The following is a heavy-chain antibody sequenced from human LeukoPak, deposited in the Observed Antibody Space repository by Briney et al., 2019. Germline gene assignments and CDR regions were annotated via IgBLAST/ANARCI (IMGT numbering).Heavy chain of an antibody. D-gene: IGHD3-10*01. CDR3: AVGSGSYGRYYYYMDV. Sequence: ASVKVSCKASGYTFTSYGISWVRQAPGQGLEWMGWISAYNGNTNYAQKLQGRVTMTTDTSTSTAYMELRSLRSDDTAVYYCAVGSGSYGRYYYYMDVWGKGTTVTVSS. J-gene: IGHJ6*03. CDR2: ISAYNGNT. CDR1: GYTFTSYG. V-gene: IGHV1-18*01.